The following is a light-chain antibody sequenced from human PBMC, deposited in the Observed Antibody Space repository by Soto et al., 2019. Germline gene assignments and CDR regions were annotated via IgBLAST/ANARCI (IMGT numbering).Light chain of an antibody. CDR1: SSDVGGYHY. J-gene: IGLJ1*01. CDR3: SSYGRTSTRYV. CDR2: EVS. V-gene: IGLV2-14*01. Sequence: QSALTQPASVSGSPGQSITISCTGTSSDVGGYHYVSWYQQHPGKAPKLMIYEVSNRPSGVSNRFSGSKSGNTASLTISGLQAEDEADYFCSSYGRTSTRYVFGTGTQLTVL.